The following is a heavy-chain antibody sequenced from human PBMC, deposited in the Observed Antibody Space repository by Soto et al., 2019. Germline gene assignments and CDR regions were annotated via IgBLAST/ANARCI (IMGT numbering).Heavy chain of an antibody. Sequence: EVQLLESGGGLVQPGGSLRLSCAASGFTFSSYAMSWVRQAPGKGPEWVSAISGSGGSTYYADSVKGRFTISRDNSKNTLYLQMNSLRAEDTAVYYCAKASIAADYYFDYWGQGTLVTVSS. CDR2: ISGSGGST. V-gene: IGHV3-23*01. CDR3: AKASIAADYYFDY. CDR1: GFTFSSYA. D-gene: IGHD6-13*01. J-gene: IGHJ4*02.